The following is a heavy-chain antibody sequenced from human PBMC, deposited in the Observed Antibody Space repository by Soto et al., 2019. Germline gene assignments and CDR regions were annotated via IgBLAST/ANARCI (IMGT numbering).Heavy chain of an antibody. CDR1: GDTFTDYY. Sequence: QVQLMQSGAEVKKPGASAKVSCKASGDTFTDYYIHWVRQAPGQGLEWMGTVNPSGGHTTYAQHFLGRVTXPXXXSXCTLYRELTSLTSDDTAIYYCARGGHVVVVTAALDYWGQGTLVTVSS. CDR2: VNPSGGHT. D-gene: IGHD2-21*02. V-gene: IGHV1-46*01. J-gene: IGHJ4*02. CDR3: ARGGHVVVVTAALDY.